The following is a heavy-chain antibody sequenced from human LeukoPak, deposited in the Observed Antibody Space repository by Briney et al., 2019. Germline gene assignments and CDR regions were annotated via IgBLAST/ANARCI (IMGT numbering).Heavy chain of an antibody. Sequence: SVKVSCKASGGTFSSYAISWVRQAPGQGLEWMGGIIPIFGTANYAQKFQGRVTITADESTSTAYMELSSLRSEDTAVYYCARAVVVPASPRKYNWFDPWGQGTLVTVSS. J-gene: IGHJ5*02. CDR3: ARAVVVPASPRKYNWFDP. CDR2: IIPIFGTA. V-gene: IGHV1-69*13. CDR1: GGTFSSYA. D-gene: IGHD2-2*01.